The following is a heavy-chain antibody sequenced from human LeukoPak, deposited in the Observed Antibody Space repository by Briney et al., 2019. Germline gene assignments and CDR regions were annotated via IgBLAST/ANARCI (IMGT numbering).Heavy chain of an antibody. Sequence: SVKVSCKASGGTFSSYAISWVRQAPGQGLEWMGGIIPIFGTANYAQKFQGRVTITADESTSTAYMELSSLRSEGTAVYYCARIYYGSGTAQGGWGQGTLVTVSS. D-gene: IGHD3-10*01. J-gene: IGHJ4*02. CDR1: GGTFSSYA. CDR2: IIPIFGTA. V-gene: IGHV1-69*13. CDR3: ARIYYGSGTAQGG.